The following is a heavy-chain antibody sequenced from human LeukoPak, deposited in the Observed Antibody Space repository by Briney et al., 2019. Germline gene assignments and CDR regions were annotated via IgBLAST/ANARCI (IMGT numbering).Heavy chain of an antibody. CDR2: ISYDGSNK. CDR3: AKDRSGYCSSTSCYALGDY. Sequence: GRSLRLSCAASGFTFSSYGMHWVRQAPGKGLEWVAVISYDGSNKYYADSVKGRFTISRDNSKNTLYLQMNSLRAEDTAVYYCAKDRSGYCSSTSCYALGDYWGQGTPVTVSS. D-gene: IGHD2-2*01. V-gene: IGHV3-30*18. CDR1: GFTFSSYG. J-gene: IGHJ4*02.